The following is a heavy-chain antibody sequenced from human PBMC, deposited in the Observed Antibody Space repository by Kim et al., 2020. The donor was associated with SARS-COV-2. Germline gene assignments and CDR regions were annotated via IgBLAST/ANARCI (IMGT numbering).Heavy chain of an antibody. CDR1: GGSFSGYY. V-gene: IGHV4-34*01. Sequence: SETLSLTCAVYGGSFSGYYWSWIRQPPGKGLEWIWEINHSGSTNYNPSLKSRVTISVDTSKNQFSLKLISLTASDTAVFFFSRGEFTIVWGVFFPFFYW. CDR2: INHSGST. CDR3: SRGEFTIVWGVFFPFFY. J-gene: IGHJ4*01. D-gene: IGHD3-10*01.